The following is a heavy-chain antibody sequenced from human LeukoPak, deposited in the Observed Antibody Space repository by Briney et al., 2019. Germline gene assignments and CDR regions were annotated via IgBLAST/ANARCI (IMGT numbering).Heavy chain of an antibody. CDR3: AKVGDDSSLAPIDY. Sequence: PGGSLRLSCAASGFTFSSYGMHWVRQAPGKGLEWVAVISYDGSNKYYADSVKGRFTISRDNSKNTLYLQMNSLRAEDTAVYYCAKVGDDSSLAPIDYWGQGTLVTVSS. J-gene: IGHJ4*02. CDR2: ISYDGSNK. D-gene: IGHD6-13*01. CDR1: GFTFSSYG. V-gene: IGHV3-30*18.